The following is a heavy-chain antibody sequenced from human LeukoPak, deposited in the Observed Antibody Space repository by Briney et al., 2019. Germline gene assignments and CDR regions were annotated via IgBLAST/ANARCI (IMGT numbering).Heavy chain of an antibody. CDR2: ISAYNGNT. CDR3: ARDSRNQWLENSPSDY. V-gene: IGHV1-18*01. CDR1: GYTFNSYG. Sequence: ASVKVSCKASGYTFNSYGISWVRQAPGQGLEWMGWISAYNGNTNYAQKLQGRVTMTTDTPTSTAYMELRSLRSDDTAVYYCARDSRNQWLENSPSDYWGQGTLVTVSS. D-gene: IGHD6-19*01. J-gene: IGHJ4*02.